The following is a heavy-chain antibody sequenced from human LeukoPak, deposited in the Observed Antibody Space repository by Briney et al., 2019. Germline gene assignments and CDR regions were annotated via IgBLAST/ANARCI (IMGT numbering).Heavy chain of an antibody. Sequence: SETLSLTCTVSGGSISSYYWSWIRQPPGKGLEWIGYIYYTGRTNYNPSLESRVTISVDTSKNQFSLKLNSVTAADTAVYYCARGPSGAGSYYFYNGMDVWGQGTTVIVSS. CDR2: IYYTGRT. V-gene: IGHV4-59*01. J-gene: IGHJ6*02. CDR1: GGSISSYY. CDR3: ARGPSGAGSYYFYNGMDV. D-gene: IGHD6-19*01.